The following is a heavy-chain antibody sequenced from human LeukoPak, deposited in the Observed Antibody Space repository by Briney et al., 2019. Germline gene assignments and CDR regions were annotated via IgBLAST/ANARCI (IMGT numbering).Heavy chain of an antibody. D-gene: IGHD3-3*01. J-gene: IGHJ4*02. V-gene: IGHV1-46*01. CDR3: ARDQRGLRFLEWSITPDYYFDY. CDR2: INPSGGST. CDR1: GYTFTSYY. Sequence: ASVKVSCKASGYTFTSYYMHWVRQAPGQGLEWMGIINPSGGSTSYAQKFQGRVTMTRDTSTSTVYMELSSLRSEDTAVYYCARDQRGLRFLEWSITPDYYFDYWGQGTLVTVSS.